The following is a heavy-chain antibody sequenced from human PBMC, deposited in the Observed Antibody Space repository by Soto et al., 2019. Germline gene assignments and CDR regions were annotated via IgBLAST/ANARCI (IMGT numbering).Heavy chain of an antibody. CDR1: GFTVSGNY. D-gene: IGHD6-19*01. CDR2: IHSGGSTT. V-gene: IGHV3-53*01. J-gene: IGHJ4*02. CDR3: AKDPRIGIAVAGVFDY. Sequence: GGSLRLSCAASGFTVSGNYMHWVRQAPGQGLVWVSHIHSGGSTTYYADSVKGRFTISRDNSKNTLYLQMNSLRAEDTAVYYCAKDPRIGIAVAGVFDYWGQGTLVTVSS.